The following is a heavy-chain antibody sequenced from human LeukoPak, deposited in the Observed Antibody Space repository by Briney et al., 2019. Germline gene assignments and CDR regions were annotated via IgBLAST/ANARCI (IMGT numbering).Heavy chain of an antibody. V-gene: IGHV3-9*01. CDR2: ISWNSGSI. D-gene: IGHD6-6*01. CDR1: GFTFDDYA. J-gene: IGHJ4*02. Sequence: GRSLRLSCAASGFTFDDYAMHWVRQAPGKGLEWVSGISWNSGSIGYADSVKGRFTISRDNAKNSLYLQMNSLRAEDTAVYKCARIGYSSSSLDFWGRGTLVTVSS. CDR3: ARIGYSSSSLDF.